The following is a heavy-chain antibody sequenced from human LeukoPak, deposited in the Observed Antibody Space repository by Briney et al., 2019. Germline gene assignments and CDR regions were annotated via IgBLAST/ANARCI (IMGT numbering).Heavy chain of an antibody. CDR3: ARDPMPRSGSYGGGWFDP. D-gene: IGHD1-26*01. V-gene: IGHV3-48*04. Sequence: PGGSLRLSCAASGFTFSSYGMTWVRQAPGKGLEWVSYISSSGSTIYYADSVKGRFTISRDNAKNSLYLQMNSLRAEDTAVYYCARDPMPRSGSYGGGWFDPWGQGTLVTVSS. CDR2: ISSSGSTI. CDR1: GFTFSSYG. J-gene: IGHJ5*02.